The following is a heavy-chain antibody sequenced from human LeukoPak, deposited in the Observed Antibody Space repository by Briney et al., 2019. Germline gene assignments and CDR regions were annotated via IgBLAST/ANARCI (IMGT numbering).Heavy chain of an antibody. V-gene: IGHV4-59*02. D-gene: IGHD6-13*01. J-gene: IGHJ4*02. CDR1: GGSVSGYY. Sequence: SETLSLTCTVSGGSVSGYYWSWIRQPPGKGLEWIGYIYYSGSTNYNPSLMSRVTISVDTSKNQFSLKLSSVTAADTAVYYCARDRFISSWYGIDYWGQGTPVTVSS. CDR3: ARDRFISSWYGIDY. CDR2: IYYSGST.